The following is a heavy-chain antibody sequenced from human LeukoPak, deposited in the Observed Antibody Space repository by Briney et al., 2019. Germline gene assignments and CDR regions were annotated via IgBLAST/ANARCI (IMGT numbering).Heavy chain of an antibody. D-gene: IGHD4-23*01. CDR2: IRGNGET. V-gene: IGHV3-23*01. CDR1: GLSFSSFA. Sequence: PGGSLRLSCAASGLSFSSFAMSWVRQGPARGLEWVSSIRGNGETFYADSVKGRFTISRDNSKSMVYVQMKSLRAEDTAVYYCAKDSELLSRGAFDIWGQGTMVTVS. J-gene: IGHJ3*02. CDR3: AKDSELLSRGAFDI.